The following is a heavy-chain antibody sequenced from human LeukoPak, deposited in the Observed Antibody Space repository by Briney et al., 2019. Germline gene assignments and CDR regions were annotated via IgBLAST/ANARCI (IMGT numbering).Heavy chain of an antibody. J-gene: IGHJ3*02. Sequence: SETLSLTCTVSGGSISSYYWSWIRQPPGKGLEWIGYIYYSGSTNYNPSLKSRVTISVDTSKNQFSLKLSSVTAADTAVYYCARRKATYYDILTGYYIPSDAFDIWGQGTMVTVSS. CDR3: ARRKATYYDILTGYYIPSDAFDI. CDR1: GGSISSYY. D-gene: IGHD3-9*01. V-gene: IGHV4-59*01. CDR2: IYYSGST.